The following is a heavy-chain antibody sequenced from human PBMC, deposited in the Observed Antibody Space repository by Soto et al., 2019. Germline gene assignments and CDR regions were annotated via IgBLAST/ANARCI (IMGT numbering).Heavy chain of an antibody. J-gene: IGHJ5*02. CDR3: ARQLPPKPPRAWAPYCGGDCYSKGGWFDP. Sequence: NPSETLSLTCTVSGGSISSSSYYWGWIRQPPGKGLEWIGSIYYSGSTYYNPSLKSRVTISVDTSKNQFSLKLSSVTAADTAVYYCARQLPPKPPRAWAPYCGGDCYSKGGWFDPWGQGTLVTVSS. D-gene: IGHD2-21*02. CDR2: IYYSGST. V-gene: IGHV4-39*01. CDR1: GGSISSSSYY.